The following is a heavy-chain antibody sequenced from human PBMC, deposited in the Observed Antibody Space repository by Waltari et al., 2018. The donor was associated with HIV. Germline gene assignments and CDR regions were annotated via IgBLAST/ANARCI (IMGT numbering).Heavy chain of an antibody. CDR2: IYYTGRA. CDR1: GGSVSSSSYF. V-gene: IGHV4-39*01. D-gene: IGHD1-26*01. Sequence: QLQLQESGPGLVKPSETLSLTCTVSGGSVSSSSYFWGWIRQPPGKGLVWVGRIYYTGRAYYNQSLKSRVTISVDTSKNQFSLKVTSVTAADTAVYYCARHALRVGAAYWNFDLWGRGTLVTVSS. J-gene: IGHJ2*01. CDR3: ARHALRVGAAYWNFDL.